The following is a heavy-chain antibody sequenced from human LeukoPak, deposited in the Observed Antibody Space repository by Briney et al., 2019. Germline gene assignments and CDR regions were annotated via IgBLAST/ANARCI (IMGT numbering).Heavy chain of an antibody. D-gene: IGHD3-10*01. CDR2: ISSSGSII. J-gene: IGHJ4*02. CDR3: ARDRDYYNYFEY. V-gene: IGHV3-48*03. CDR1: GFTFSSYE. Sequence: GGSLRLSCAASGFTFSSYEMNWVRQAPGKGLEWVSYISSSGSIIYYADSVKGRFTISRDNAKNSLYLQMNSLRGEDTAVYYCARDRDYYNYFEYWGQGTLVTVSS.